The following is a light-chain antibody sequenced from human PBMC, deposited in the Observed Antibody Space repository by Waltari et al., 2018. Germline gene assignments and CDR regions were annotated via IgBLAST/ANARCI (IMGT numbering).Light chain of an antibody. CDR3: LQYNSKPLT. J-gene: IGKJ4*01. Sequence: DIQMTQSPSSLSASAGDRVTITCRASQGISTYLNWYQQKPGKAPKRLIYAASSLESGVPSRFSGSGSGTDFTLTISSLQPEDFATYYCLQYNSKPLTFGGGTKVEIK. CDR2: AAS. CDR1: QGISTY. V-gene: IGKV1-17*01.